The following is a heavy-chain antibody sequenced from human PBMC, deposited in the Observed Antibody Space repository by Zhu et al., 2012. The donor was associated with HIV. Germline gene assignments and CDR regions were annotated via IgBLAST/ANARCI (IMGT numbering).Heavy chain of an antibody. J-gene: IGHJ6*03. CDR3: ARIREDILTGFYYYYMDV. CDR2: MSYSGST. V-gene: IGHV4-28*01. CDR1: GHSISSGYY. D-gene: IGHD3-9*01. Sequence: QVQLQESGPGLVKPSETLSLTCGVSGHSISSGYYWGWIRQPPGKGLEWIAYMSYSGSTYYNVSLKSRVTMSVDTSKNQFSLKLRSVTAVDTAVYYCARIREDILTGFYYYYMDVWGKGTTVTVSS.